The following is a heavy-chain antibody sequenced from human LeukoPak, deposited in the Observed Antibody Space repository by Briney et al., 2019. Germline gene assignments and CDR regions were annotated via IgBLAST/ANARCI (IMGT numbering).Heavy chain of an antibody. V-gene: IGHV1-18*01. CDR2: ISAYNGNT. CDR3: ARAGSATMIVVVSNY. J-gene: IGHJ4*02. Sequence: ASVTVSFKASGYTFTSYGISWVRQAPGQGLAWMGWISAYNGNTNYAQKLQGRVTMTTDTSTSTAYMELRSLRSDDTAVYYCARAGSATMIVVVSNYWGQGTLVTVSS. CDR1: GYTFTSYG. D-gene: IGHD3-22*01.